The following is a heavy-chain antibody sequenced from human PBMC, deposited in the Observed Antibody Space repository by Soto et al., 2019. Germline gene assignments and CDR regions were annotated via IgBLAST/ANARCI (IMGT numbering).Heavy chain of an antibody. CDR2: ISYDGSNK. V-gene: IGHV3-30*18. CDR3: AKAAMRGRAGFKYFDY. J-gene: IGHJ4*02. D-gene: IGHD6-13*01. Sequence: GGSLSLSCAASGFTFSSYGMHWVRQAPGKGLEWVAVISYDGSNKYYADSVKGRFTISRDNSKNTLYLQMNSLRAEDTAVYYCAKAAMRGRAGFKYFDYGGQGTL. CDR1: GFTFSSYG.